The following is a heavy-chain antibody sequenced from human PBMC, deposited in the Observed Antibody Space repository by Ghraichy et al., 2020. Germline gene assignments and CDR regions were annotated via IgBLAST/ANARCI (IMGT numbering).Heavy chain of an antibody. CDR3: ARDEYSSGADDAFDI. D-gene: IGHD6-19*01. CDR1: GYSISSGYY. J-gene: IGHJ3*02. Sequence: SQTLSLTCTVSGYSISSGYYWGWIRQPPGKGLEWIGSIYHSGSTYYNPSLKSRVTISVDTSKNQFSLKLSSVTAADTAVYYCARDEYSSGADDAFDIWGQGTMVTVSS. CDR2: IYHSGST. V-gene: IGHV4-38-2*02.